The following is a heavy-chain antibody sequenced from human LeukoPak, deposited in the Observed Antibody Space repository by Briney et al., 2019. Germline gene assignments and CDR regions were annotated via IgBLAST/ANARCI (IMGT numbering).Heavy chain of an antibody. CDR1: GGSISSSNW. CDR2: IYHSGST. CDR3: ARLQRYYYESSGYPSDAFDI. V-gene: IGHV4-4*02. D-gene: IGHD3-22*01. J-gene: IGHJ3*02. Sequence: KPSETLSLTCAVSGGSISSSNWWSWVRQPPGKGLEWIGEIYHSGSTNYNPSLKSRVTISLDTSKNQFSLKLTSVTAADTAVYYCARLQRYYYESSGYPSDAFDIWGQGTMVTVSS.